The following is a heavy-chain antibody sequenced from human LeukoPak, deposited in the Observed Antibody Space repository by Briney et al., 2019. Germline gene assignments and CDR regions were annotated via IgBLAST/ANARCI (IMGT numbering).Heavy chain of an antibody. V-gene: IGHV3-11*01. Sequence: GGSLRLSCAASVFTFSDYYMSWIRQAPGKGLEWVSYISSSGSTIYYADSVKGRFTISRDNAKNSLYLQMNSLRAEDTAVYYCARDRLRIFGVVTYMFDYWGQGTLLTVSS. D-gene: IGHD3-3*01. CDR3: ARDRLRIFGVVTYMFDY. CDR2: ISSSGSTI. J-gene: IGHJ4*02. CDR1: VFTFSDYY.